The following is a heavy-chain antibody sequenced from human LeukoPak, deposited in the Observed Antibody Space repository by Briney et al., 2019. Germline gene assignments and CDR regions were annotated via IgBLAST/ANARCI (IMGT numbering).Heavy chain of an antibody. D-gene: IGHD5-18*01. V-gene: IGHV3-30-3*01. J-gene: IGHJ4*02. CDR1: GFTFSSYA. Sequence: PGRSLRLSCAASGFTFSSYAMHWVRQAPGKGLEWVAVISYDGSNKYYADSVKGRFTISRDNSKNTLYLQMNSLRAEDAAVYYCAREPSDTAMVFDYWGQGTLVTVSS. CDR2: ISYDGSNK. CDR3: AREPSDTAMVFDY.